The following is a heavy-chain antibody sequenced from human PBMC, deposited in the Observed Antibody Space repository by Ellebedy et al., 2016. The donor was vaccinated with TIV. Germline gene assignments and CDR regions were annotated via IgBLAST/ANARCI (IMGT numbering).Heavy chain of an antibody. CDR1: GGTFSSYA. J-gene: IGHJ4*02. V-gene: IGHV1-69*04. CDR3: ARDGGYDPPH. Sequence: SVKVSXXASGGTFSSYAISWVRQAPGQGLEWMGRIIPILGIANYAQKFQGRVTITADESTSTAYMELSSLRSEDTAVYYCARDGGYDPPHWGQGTLVTVSS. D-gene: IGHD5-12*01. CDR2: IIPILGIA.